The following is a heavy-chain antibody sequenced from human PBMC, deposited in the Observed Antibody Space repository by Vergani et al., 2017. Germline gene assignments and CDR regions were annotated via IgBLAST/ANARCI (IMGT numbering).Heavy chain of an antibody. Sequence: EVQLVESGGGLVKPGGSLRLSCAASGFIFSTYSMNWVRQAPGKGVEWVSSISSSSSYIYYADSVKGRFTISRDNAKNSLYLQMNSLRAEDTAVYYCAREGRSGAAAGTDFDYWGQGTLVTVSS. CDR3: AREGRSGAAAGTDFDY. V-gene: IGHV3-21*01. CDR1: GFIFSTYS. CDR2: ISSSSSYI. D-gene: IGHD6-13*01. J-gene: IGHJ4*02.